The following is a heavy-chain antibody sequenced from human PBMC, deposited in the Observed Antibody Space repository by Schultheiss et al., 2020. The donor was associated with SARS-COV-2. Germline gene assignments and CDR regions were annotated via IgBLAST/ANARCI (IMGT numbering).Heavy chain of an antibody. J-gene: IGHJ6*02. CDR1: GFTFSSYS. Sequence: GGSLRLSCAASGFTFSSYSMNWVRQAPGKGLEWVSSISSSGSTIYYADSVKGRFTISRDNSKNTLYLQMNSLRAEDTAVYYCARGAATHLRGGMDVWGQGTTVTVSS. CDR3: ARGAATHLRGGMDV. CDR2: ISSSGSTI. V-gene: IGHV3-48*01. D-gene: IGHD1-26*01.